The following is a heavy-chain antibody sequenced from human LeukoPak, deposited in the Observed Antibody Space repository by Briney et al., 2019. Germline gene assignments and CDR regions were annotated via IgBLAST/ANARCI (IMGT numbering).Heavy chain of an antibody. J-gene: IGHJ4*02. CDR2: IYYSGST. CDR3: ARLWFGESSDYFDY. CDR1: GGSISSYY. V-gene: IGHV4-59*01. Sequence: SETLSLTCTVSGGSISSYYWSWIRQPPGKGLEWIGYIYYSGSTSYNPSLKSRVTISVDTSKNQFSLKLSSVTAADTAVYYCARLWFGESSDYFDYWGQGTLVTVSS. D-gene: IGHD3-10*01.